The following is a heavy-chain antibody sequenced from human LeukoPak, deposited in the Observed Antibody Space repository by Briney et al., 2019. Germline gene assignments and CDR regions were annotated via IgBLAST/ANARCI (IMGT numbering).Heavy chain of an antibody. Sequence: GGSLRLSCAASGFTFSDYYMTWIRQAPWKGLEWVSYISGVASDIYYGDSVKGRFTISRDNARNSVYLQMNSLRAEDTAVYYCARGGALGMDVWGQGTTVTVSS. J-gene: IGHJ6*02. CDR3: ARGGALGMDV. D-gene: IGHD1-26*01. CDR1: GFTFSDYY. CDR2: ISGVASDI. V-gene: IGHV3-11*01.